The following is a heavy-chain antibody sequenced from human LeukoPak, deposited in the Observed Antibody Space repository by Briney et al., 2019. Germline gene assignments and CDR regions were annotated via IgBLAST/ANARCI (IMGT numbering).Heavy chain of an antibody. CDR1: GFTFSSYG. Sequence: PGRSLRLSCAASGFTFSSYGMHWVRQAPGKGLEWVAVIWYDGSNKYYADSVKGRFTISRDNSKNTLYLQMNSLRAEDTAVYYCAKDASYGDRWFHPWGQGTLVTVSS. J-gene: IGHJ5*02. CDR3: AKDASYGDRWFHP. V-gene: IGHV3-33*06. CDR2: IWYDGSNK. D-gene: IGHD4-17*01.